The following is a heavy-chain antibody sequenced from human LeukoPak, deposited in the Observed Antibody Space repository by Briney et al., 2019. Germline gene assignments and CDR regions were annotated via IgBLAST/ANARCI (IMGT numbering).Heavy chain of an antibody. CDR2: ITSDGRTT. J-gene: IGHJ4*02. V-gene: IGHV3-74*01. CDR3: ARDWSGSLDF. Sequence: GGSLRLSCAASGFTLSSFMMHWVRQAPGKGLVWVSRITSDGRTTRYADSVKGRFTISRDNAKNTLYLQMNSLRAEDTAVYYCARDWSGSLDFWGQGTLVTVSS. D-gene: IGHD1-26*01. CDR1: GFTLSSFM.